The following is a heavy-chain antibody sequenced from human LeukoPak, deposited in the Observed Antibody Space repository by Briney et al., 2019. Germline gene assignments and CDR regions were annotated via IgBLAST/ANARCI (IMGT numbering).Heavy chain of an antibody. D-gene: IGHD6-13*01. CDR1: GFTFSSYS. CDR2: ISSSSSYI. V-gene: IGHV3-21*01. Sequence: PGGSLRLSCAASGFTFSSYSMNWVRQAPGKGLEWVSSISSSSSYIYYADSVKGRFTISRDNAKNSLYLQMNSLRAEDTAVYYCAREKSSSPVQPDAFDIWGQGTMVTVSS. J-gene: IGHJ3*02. CDR3: AREKSSSPVQPDAFDI.